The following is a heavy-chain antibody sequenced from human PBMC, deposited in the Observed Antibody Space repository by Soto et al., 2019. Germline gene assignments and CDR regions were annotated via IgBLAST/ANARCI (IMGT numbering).Heavy chain of an antibody. CDR1: GFTFSSYW. V-gene: IGHV3-7*03. CDR2: IKPDGSEK. Sequence: GGSLRLSCAASGFTFSSYWMTWFRQAPGKGLEWVANIKPDGSEKSSVDSVKGRFTISRDNGKDSLYLQMNSLRSEDTAVYYCAKIGSRSENFDYWGQGTLVTVSS. J-gene: IGHJ4*02. D-gene: IGHD3-10*01. CDR3: AKIGSRSENFDY.